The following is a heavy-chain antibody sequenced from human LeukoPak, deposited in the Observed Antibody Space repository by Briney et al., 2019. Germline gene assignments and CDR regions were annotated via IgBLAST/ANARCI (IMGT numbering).Heavy chain of an antibody. V-gene: IGHV1-8*01. CDR2: MNPNSGNT. CDR3: ARGQSSSYDFWSGLYSYYYYGMDV. D-gene: IGHD3-3*01. CDR1: GYTFTSYD. Sequence: ASVKASCKASGYTFTSYDINWVRQATGQGLEWMGWMNPNSGNTGYAQKFQGRVTMTRNTSISTAYMELSSLRSEDTAVYYCARGQSSSYDFWSGLYSYYYYGMDVWGQGTTVTVSS. J-gene: IGHJ6*02.